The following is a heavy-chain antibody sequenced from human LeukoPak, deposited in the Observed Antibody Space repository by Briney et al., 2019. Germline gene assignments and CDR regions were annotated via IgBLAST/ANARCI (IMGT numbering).Heavy chain of an antibody. J-gene: IGHJ3*02. CDR2: IYYSGST. V-gene: IGHV4-31*03. Sequence: SQTLSLTCTVSGGSISSGGYYWSWIRQHPGKGLEWIGYIYYSGSTYYNPSLKSRVTISVDTSKNQFSLKLSSVTAADTAVYYCVRDLSDSSVLYPDAFDIWGQGTMVTVSS. D-gene: IGHD3-22*01. CDR3: VRDLSDSSVLYPDAFDI. CDR1: GGSISSGGYY.